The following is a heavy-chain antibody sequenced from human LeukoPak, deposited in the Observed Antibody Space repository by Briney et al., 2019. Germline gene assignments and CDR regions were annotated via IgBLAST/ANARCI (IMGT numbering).Heavy chain of an antibody. CDR2: ISAYNGNT. V-gene: IGHV1-18*01. CDR1: GYTFTSYG. J-gene: IGHJ4*02. CDR3: ARESNGGYGFDY. Sequence: ASVKVSCKTSGYTFTSYGISWVRQAPGQGLEWMGWISAYNGNTHSAQKLQGRVTMTTDTSASTAYMELRSLKSDDTAVYYCARESNGGYGFDYWGQGTLVTVAS. D-gene: IGHD5-12*01.